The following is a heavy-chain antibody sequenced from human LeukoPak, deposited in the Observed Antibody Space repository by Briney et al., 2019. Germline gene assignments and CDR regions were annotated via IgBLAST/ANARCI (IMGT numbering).Heavy chain of an antibody. V-gene: IGHV3-15*01. CDR2: IKSKTDGGTT. J-gene: IGHJ4*02. D-gene: IGHD3-22*01. CDR1: GFTFSGAW. Sequence: GGSLRLSCTASGFTFSGAWMTWVRQAPGKGLEWVGRIKSKTDGGTTDYAAPVKGRFTISRDDSKNTLYLQMNSLKTEDTAVYYCTTAQAYYYDSSGYYYWGQGTLVTVSS. CDR3: TTAQAYYYDSSGYYY.